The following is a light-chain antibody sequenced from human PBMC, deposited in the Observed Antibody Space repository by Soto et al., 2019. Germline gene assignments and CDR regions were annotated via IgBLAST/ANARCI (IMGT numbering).Light chain of an antibody. CDR2: GAS. J-gene: IGKJ1*01. V-gene: IGKV3-20*01. Sequence: EIVFTQSPGTLSLSPGERATLSFRASQSVSSSYLAWCQQKPGQAPRLLIYGASSRATGIPDRFSGSGSGTDFTLTISRLEPEDFAVYYCQQYGSSPWTFGQGTKVDIK. CDR3: QQYGSSPWT. CDR1: QSVSSSY.